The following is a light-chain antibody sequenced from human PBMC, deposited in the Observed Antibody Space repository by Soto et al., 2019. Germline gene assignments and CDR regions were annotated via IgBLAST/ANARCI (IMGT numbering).Light chain of an antibody. V-gene: IGKV3-20*01. CDR3: QQYGSSPQR. Sequence: TKSAVTLSLSPGYRATPSCRASQIVSSILSWYQQSAGQATLLLIYDASNQATGIPARFSGSGSGTDFTLTISRLEPEDVTVYCCQQYGSSPQRFGQGTKVDIK. J-gene: IGKJ1*01. CDR2: DAS. CDR1: QIVSSI.